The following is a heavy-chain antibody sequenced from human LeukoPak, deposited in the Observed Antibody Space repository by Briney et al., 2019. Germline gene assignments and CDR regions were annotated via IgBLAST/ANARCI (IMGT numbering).Heavy chain of an antibody. CDR3: ARGLEHDY. V-gene: IGHV1-3*01. CDR2: INAGDGNT. D-gene: IGHD1/OR15-1a*01. J-gene: IGHJ4*02. CDR1: GYTFAKYA. Sequence: ASVKVSCKASGYTFAKYAIHWVRQAPGQRLEWMGWINAGDGNTRYSQKFQGGVTITRDTSASTAYMELRSLRSDDTAVYYCARGLEHDYWGQGTLVTVSS.